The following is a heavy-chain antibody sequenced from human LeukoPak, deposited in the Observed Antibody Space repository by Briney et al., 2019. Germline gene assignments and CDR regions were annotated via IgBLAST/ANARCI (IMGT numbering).Heavy chain of an antibody. CDR3: ASDNNGDSSGWSKYSPGDY. CDR1: GYTFTGYY. D-gene: IGHD6-19*01. CDR2: INPNSGGT. J-gene: IGHJ4*02. V-gene: IGHV1-2*02. Sequence: GASVKVSCKASGYTFTGYYMHWVRQAPGQGLEWMGWINPNSGGTSYAQKFQGRVTMTRDMSTSTVYVELSSLRSEDTAVYFCASDNNGDSSGWSKYSPGDYWGQGTLVTVSS.